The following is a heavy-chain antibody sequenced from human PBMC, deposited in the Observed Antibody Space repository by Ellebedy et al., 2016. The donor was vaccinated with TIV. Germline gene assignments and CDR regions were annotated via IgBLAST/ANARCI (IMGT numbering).Heavy chain of an antibody. CDR1: GFTISNNY. J-gene: IGHJ4*02. CDR3: ARAPTVTSVFDC. V-gene: IGHV3-53*01. Sequence: GGSLRLXCAASGFTISNNYMSWVRQAPGKGLEWVAILHSGGTTFYADSVKGRFTISRDSSKNTLYLQMNSLRVEDTAVYYCARAPTVTSVFDCWGQGTLVTVSS. CDR2: LHSGGTT. D-gene: IGHD4-17*01.